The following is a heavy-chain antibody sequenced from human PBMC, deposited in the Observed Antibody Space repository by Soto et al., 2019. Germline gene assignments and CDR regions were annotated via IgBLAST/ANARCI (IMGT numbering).Heavy chain of an antibody. CDR2: INEDGSQR. V-gene: IGHV3-7*04. CDR1: RFAFSSYW. D-gene: IGHD1-26*01. CDR3: ARDGYGGFLDS. J-gene: IGHJ4*02. Sequence: EEQLVQSGGGLVQPGGSLRLSCAASRFAFSSYWMSWVRQAPGKGLEWVANINEDGSQRYYIDSVRGRFTISRDNAKNSLYLQLNSLSAEDTAVYYCARDGYGGFLDSWGQGALVTVSS.